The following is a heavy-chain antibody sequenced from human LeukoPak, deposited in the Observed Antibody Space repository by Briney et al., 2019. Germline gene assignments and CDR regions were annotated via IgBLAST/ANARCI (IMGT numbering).Heavy chain of an antibody. V-gene: IGHV1-46*01. J-gene: IGHJ6*04. CDR3: AREAPTGYCSGGSCYSVDGMDV. Sequence: ASVKVSCKASGYTFTSYYMHWVRQPPGQGLEWMGIINPSGGSTSYAQKFQGRVTMTRDKSTSTVYMELSSLGSEDTAVYYCAREAPTGYCSGGSCYSVDGMDVWGKGTTVTVSS. CDR1: GYTFTSYY. D-gene: IGHD2-15*01. CDR2: INPSGGST.